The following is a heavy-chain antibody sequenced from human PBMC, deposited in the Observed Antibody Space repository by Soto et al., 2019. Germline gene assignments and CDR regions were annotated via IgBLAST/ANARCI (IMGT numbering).Heavy chain of an antibody. D-gene: IGHD1-26*01. Sequence: GASVKVSCKASGYTFTGYYMHWVRQAPGQGLEWMGWINPNSGGTNYAQKFQGWVTMTRDTSISTAYMELSRLRSDDTAVYYCARGWELPRGYYYGMDVWGQGTTVTVSS. CDR1: GYTFTGYY. J-gene: IGHJ6*02. V-gene: IGHV1-2*04. CDR3: ARGWELPRGYYYGMDV. CDR2: INPNSGGT.